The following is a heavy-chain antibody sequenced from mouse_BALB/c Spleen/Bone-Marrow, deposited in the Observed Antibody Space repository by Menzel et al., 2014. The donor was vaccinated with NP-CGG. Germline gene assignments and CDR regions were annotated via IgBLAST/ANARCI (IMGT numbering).Heavy chain of an antibody. V-gene: IGHV7-3*02. J-gene: IGHJ2*01. D-gene: IGHD4-1*01. CDR1: GFTFTDYY. CDR3: AKYAGKGYFDY. Sequence: LVESGGGLVQPGGSLRLSCATSGFTFTDYYMTWVRQPFGEALEWLSFIRNKVNGYTAEYSASVKGRFTVSRDDSQSILYLQMNTLRAEDSATYYCAKYAGKGYFDYWGQRTTLTVSS. CDR2: IRNKVNGYTA.